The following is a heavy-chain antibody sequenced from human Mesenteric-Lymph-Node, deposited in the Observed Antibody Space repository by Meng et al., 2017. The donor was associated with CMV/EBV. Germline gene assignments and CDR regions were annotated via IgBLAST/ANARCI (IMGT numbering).Heavy chain of an antibody. CDR3: ARVDYYDSSVDY. CDR2: IYYSGNT. Sequence: SETLSLTCTRSGDSISSRSHYWGWIRQPPGKGLEWIGSIYYSGNTYYNPSLKSRVTMSVDKSKNQFSLKLSSVTAADTAVYYCARVDYYDSSVDYWGQGTLVTVSS. V-gene: IGHV4-39*07. D-gene: IGHD3-22*01. CDR1: GDSISSRSHY. J-gene: IGHJ4*02.